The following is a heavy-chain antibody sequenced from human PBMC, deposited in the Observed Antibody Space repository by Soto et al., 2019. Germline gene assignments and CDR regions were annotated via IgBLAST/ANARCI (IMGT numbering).Heavy chain of an antibody. J-gene: IGHJ4*02. CDR2: ISRSSKTM. D-gene: IGHD2-15*01. CDR3: ARDREYCSGDNCYETGSAY. V-gene: IGHV3-48*01. CDR1: GFSFSSYS. Sequence: EVPVVESGGGLVQPGTSLRLSCAASGFSFSSYSMNWVRQAPGKGLEWVSYISRSSKTMNYADSVKGRFTISRDNAKNSLYLQMNSRRAEDTAVYYCARDREYCSGDNCYETGSAYWGRGTLVTVSS.